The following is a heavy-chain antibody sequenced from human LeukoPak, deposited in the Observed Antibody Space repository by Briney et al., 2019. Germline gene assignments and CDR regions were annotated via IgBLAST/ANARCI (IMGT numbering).Heavy chain of an antibody. J-gene: IGHJ6*03. CDR3: ARVPHYYMDV. CDR1: GFTFSSYE. Sequence: GGSLRLSCAASGFTFSSYEMNWVRQAPGKGLEWVSYISSSGSTIYYADSVKGRFTISRDNAKNSLYLQMNSLRAEDTAVYYCARVPHYYMDVWGKGTTVTISS. CDR2: ISSSGSTI. V-gene: IGHV3-48*03.